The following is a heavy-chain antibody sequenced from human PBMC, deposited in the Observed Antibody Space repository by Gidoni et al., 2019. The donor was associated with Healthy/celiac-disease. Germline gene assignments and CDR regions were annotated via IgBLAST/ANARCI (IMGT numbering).Heavy chain of an antibody. CDR2: INHSGST. V-gene: IGHV4-34*01. Sequence: QVQPQQGGAGLLKPSETLSLTCAVYGGSFSGYYWSWIRQPPGKGLEWIGEINHSGSTNYNPSLKSRVTISVDTSKNQFSLKLSSVTAADTAVYYCARGFMVRGAGVWGQGTTVTVSS. CDR3: ARGFMVRGAGV. CDR1: GGSFSGYY. J-gene: IGHJ6*02. D-gene: IGHD3-10*01.